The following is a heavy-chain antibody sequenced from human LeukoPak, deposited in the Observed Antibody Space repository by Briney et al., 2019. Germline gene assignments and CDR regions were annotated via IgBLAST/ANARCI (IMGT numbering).Heavy chain of an antibody. D-gene: IGHD3-10*01. CDR1: GFTFSNAW. J-gene: IGHJ4*02. CDR2: IKSKTDGGTT. V-gene: IGHV3-15*01. CDR3: TTGYYGSGSYGFDY. Sequence: GGSLRLSCAASGFTFSNAWMSWVRQAPGKGLEWVGRIKSKTDGGTTDYAAPVKGRFTISRDDSKNTLYLQMNSLKTEDTAVYYCTTGYYGSGSYGFDYWGQGTLVTVSS.